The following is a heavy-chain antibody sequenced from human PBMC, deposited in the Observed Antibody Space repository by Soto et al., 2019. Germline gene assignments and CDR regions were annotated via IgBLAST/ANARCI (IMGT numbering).Heavy chain of an antibody. D-gene: IGHD4-17*01. J-gene: IGHJ4*02. Sequence: EVQLVESGGGLVKPGESLRLSCAASGFTFSDARMTWVRQAPGKGLEWVGRIKSKTDGGTTDYAAPVKGRFTISRDDSKNTRYLQMNSLKTEDTAVYYCIGPNYGDYGAYWGQGTLVTVSS. CDR1: GFTFSDAR. CDR3: IGPNYGDYGAY. CDR2: IKSKTDGGTT. V-gene: IGHV3-15*01.